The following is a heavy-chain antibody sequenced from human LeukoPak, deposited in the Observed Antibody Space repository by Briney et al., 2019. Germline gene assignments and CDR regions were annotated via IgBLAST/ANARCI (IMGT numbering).Heavy chain of an antibody. CDR2: IRYDGTNE. V-gene: IGHV3-33*01. CDR1: GFTFSSYG. Sequence: PGRSLRLSCAASGFTFSSYGMHWVRQAPGKGLEGVAVIRYDGTNENYADSVRGRFTISRDNPKNTLYLEMKSLRAEDTAVYYCARDPRRTGATRDAFDIWGQGTMVTVSS. CDR3: ARDPRRTGATRDAFDI. J-gene: IGHJ3*02. D-gene: IGHD1-1*01.